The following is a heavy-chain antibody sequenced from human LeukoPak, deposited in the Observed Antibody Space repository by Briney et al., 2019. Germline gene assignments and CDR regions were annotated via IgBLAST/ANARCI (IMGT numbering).Heavy chain of an antibody. D-gene: IGHD3-10*01. Sequence: PGRSLRLSCAASGFTFSTYALHWVRQAPGKGLEWVAVISYDGNNIYYVDSVKGRFTISRDNSKNTLYLQMNSLRAEDTAVYYCARGLGRELDGAFDIWGQGTMVTVSS. CDR3: ARGLGRELDGAFDI. CDR1: GFTFSTYA. CDR2: ISYDGNNI. J-gene: IGHJ3*02. V-gene: IGHV3-30-3*01.